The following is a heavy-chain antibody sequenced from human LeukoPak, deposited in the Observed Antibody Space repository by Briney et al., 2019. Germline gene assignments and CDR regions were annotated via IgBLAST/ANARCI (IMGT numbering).Heavy chain of an antibody. CDR3: AKGYDSVGLDY. CDR1: GFTFSNYG. CDR2: IRSDGSNK. V-gene: IGHV3-30*02. J-gene: IGHJ4*02. Sequence: GGSLRLSCAASGFTFSNYGMHWVRQAPGKGLEWVAFIRSDGSNKYYADSVKGRFTISRDNSKNTLYLQVNSLRAEDTAVYYCAKGYDSVGLDYWGQGTLVTVSS. D-gene: IGHD3-22*01.